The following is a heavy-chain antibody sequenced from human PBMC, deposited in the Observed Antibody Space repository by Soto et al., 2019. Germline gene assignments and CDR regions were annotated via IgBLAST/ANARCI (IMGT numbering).Heavy chain of an antibody. CDR3: AKDWNSGYSGSYGPNPIDY. J-gene: IGHJ4*02. D-gene: IGHD1-26*01. CDR2: ISGSGGST. CDR1: GFTFSSYA. Sequence: GGSLRLSCAASGFTFSSYAMSWVRQAPGKGLEWVSAISGSGGSTYYADSVKGRFTISRDNSKNTLYLQMNSLRAEDTAVYYCAKDWNSGYSGSYGPNPIDYWGQGTLVTVSS. V-gene: IGHV3-23*01.